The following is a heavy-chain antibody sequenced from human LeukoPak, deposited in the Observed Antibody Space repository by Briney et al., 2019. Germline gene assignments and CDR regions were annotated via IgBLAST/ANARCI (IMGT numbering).Heavy chain of an antibody. J-gene: IGHJ3*02. CDR2: MNPNSGNT. CDR1: GYTFTSYD. V-gene: IGHV1-8*03. Sequence: WASVKVSCKASGYTFTSYDINWVRQATGQGLEWMGWMNPNSGNTGYAQKFQGRVTITRNTSISTAYMELSSLRSEDTAVYYCARVEEYGDLTDDAFDIWGQGTMVTVSS. CDR3: ARVEEYGDLTDDAFDI. D-gene: IGHD4-17*01.